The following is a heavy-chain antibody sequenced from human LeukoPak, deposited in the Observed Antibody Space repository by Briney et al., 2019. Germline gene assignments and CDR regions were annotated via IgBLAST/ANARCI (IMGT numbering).Heavy chain of an antibody. CDR2: ISFDGNNK. Sequence: GGSLRLSCAASGFTFSTYAMHWVRQAPGKGLEWVTVISFDGNNKNYADSVKGRFTISRDSSKNTLYLQLNSLRVEDTALYYCAKEAGTRPHLPYYFDSWGQGTLVTVSS. J-gene: IGHJ4*02. CDR1: GFTFSTYA. D-gene: IGHD1/OR15-1a*01. V-gene: IGHV3-30*04. CDR3: AKEAGTRPHLPYYFDS.